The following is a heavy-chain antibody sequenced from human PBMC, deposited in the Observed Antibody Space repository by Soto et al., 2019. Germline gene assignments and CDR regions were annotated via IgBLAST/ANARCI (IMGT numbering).Heavy chain of an antibody. CDR3: ARGSPASGITIFGVVPMNYGMDV. J-gene: IGHJ6*02. D-gene: IGHD3-3*01. Sequence: ASVKVSCKASGYTFTSYGISWVRQAPGQGLEWMGWISAYNGNTNYAQKLRGRVTMTTDTSTSTAYMELRSLRSDDTAVYYCARGSPASGITIFGVVPMNYGMDVWGQGTTVTVSS. V-gene: IGHV1-18*01. CDR1: GYTFTSYG. CDR2: ISAYNGNT.